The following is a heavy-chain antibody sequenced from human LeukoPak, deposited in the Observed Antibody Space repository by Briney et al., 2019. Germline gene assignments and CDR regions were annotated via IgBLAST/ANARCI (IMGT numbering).Heavy chain of an antibody. CDR1: GFTVSSNY. Sequence: IQPGGSLRLSCAASGFTVSSNYMSRARQAPGKGLEWVSVIYSGGSTYYADSVKGRFTISRDNSKNTLYLQMDSLRAEDTAVYYCASDYSDYVGAFDIGGQETRVTVPS. CDR3: ASDYSDYVGAFDI. D-gene: IGHD4-11*01. J-gene: IGHJ3*02. V-gene: IGHV3-53*01. CDR2: IYSGGST.